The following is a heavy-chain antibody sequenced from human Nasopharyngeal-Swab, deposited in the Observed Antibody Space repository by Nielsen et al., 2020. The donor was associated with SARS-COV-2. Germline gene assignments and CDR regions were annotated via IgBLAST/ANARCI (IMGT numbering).Heavy chain of an antibody. Sequence: SETLSLTCTVSGGSISSYYWSWIRQPPGKGLEWIGYIYYSGSTNYNPSLKSRVTISVDTSKNQFSLKLSSVTAADTAVYYCASAGSGWYYFDYWGLGTLVTVSS. V-gene: IGHV4-59*08. CDR3: ASAGSGWYYFDY. CDR1: GGSISSYY. CDR2: IYYSGST. D-gene: IGHD6-19*01. J-gene: IGHJ4*02.